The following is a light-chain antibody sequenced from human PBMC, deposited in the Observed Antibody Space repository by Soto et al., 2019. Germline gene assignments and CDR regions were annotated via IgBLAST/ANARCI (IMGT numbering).Light chain of an antibody. CDR2: WAS. CDR3: QQYYNSPIT. J-gene: IGKJ5*01. CDR1: QSVLYSSNNKNY. V-gene: IGKV4-1*01. Sequence: DIVMTQSRDSLAVSLGERATINCKSSQSVLYSSNNKNYLAWYQQKPGQPPKLLIYWASTRESGVPDRFSGSGSGTDFTLTISSLQAEDVAVYYCQQYYNSPITFGQGTRLEIK.